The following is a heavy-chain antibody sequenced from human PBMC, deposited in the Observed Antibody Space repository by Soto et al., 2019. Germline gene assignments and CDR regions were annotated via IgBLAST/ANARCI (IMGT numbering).Heavy chain of an antibody. Sequence: QVQLVESGGGLVKPGGSLRLSCAASGFTFSDYYMSWIRQAPGKGLEWVSYIGSSSSYTNYADSVKGRFTISSDSAKNSLYLQMNSLRAEDTAVYYCARDADILTGSDAFDIWGQGTMVTVSS. CDR1: GFTFSDYY. CDR3: ARDADILTGSDAFDI. V-gene: IGHV3-11*05. CDR2: IGSSSSYT. D-gene: IGHD3-9*01. J-gene: IGHJ3*02.